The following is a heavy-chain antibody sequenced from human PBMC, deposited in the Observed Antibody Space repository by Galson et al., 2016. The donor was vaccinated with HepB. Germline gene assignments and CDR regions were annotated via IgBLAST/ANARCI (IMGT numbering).Heavy chain of an antibody. CDR1: GFTFSSYA. CDR3: AREANPYSWMDV. J-gene: IGHJ6*04. CDR2: ISGSGANT. V-gene: IGHV3-23*01. D-gene: IGHD1-14*01. Sequence: SLRLSCAVSGFTFSSYAMHWVRQAPGKGLEWVSAISGSGANTYYADSVKGRFTISRDNSKNTLYLQMNSVRAEDTALYYCAREANPYSWMDVWGKGTTVTVSS.